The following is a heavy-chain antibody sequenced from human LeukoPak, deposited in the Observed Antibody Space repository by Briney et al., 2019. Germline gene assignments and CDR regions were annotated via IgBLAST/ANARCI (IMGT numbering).Heavy chain of an antibody. J-gene: IGHJ3*02. Sequence: GGSLRLSCAASGFTVSSNYMSWVRQAPGKGLEWVSVIYSGGSTYYADSVKGRFTISRDNSKNTLYLQMNSLRAEDTAVYYCAKDHRWELLGAFDIWGQGTMVTVSS. CDR3: AKDHRWELLGAFDI. CDR2: IYSGGST. V-gene: IGHV3-53*01. CDR1: GFTVSSNY. D-gene: IGHD1-26*01.